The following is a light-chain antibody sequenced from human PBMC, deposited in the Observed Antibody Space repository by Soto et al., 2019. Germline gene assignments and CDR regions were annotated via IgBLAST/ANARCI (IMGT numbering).Light chain of an antibody. J-gene: IGLJ2*01. Sequence: QSALTQPASVSGSPGQSITISCTGTSSDVGGYNHVSWYQQHPGKAPKLMIYDVSDRPSGVSNRFSGSKSGNTASLTISGLQPEDEADYYCSSFTSRSSLVFGGGTKLTVL. CDR2: DVS. CDR1: SSDVGGYNH. CDR3: SSFTSRSSLV. V-gene: IGLV2-14*03.